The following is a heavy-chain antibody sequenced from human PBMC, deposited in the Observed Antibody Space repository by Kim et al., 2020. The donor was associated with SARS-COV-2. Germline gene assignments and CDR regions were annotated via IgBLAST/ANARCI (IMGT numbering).Heavy chain of an antibody. Sequence: SETLSLTCTVSGGSISSSSYYWGWIRQPPGKGLEWIGSIYYSGSTYYNPSLKSRVTISVDTSKNQFSLKLSSVTAADTAVYYCARRGGAAAGIDYWGQGT. CDR3: ARRGGAAAGIDY. D-gene: IGHD6-13*01. CDR2: IYYSGST. V-gene: IGHV4-39*01. J-gene: IGHJ4*02. CDR1: GGSISSSSYY.